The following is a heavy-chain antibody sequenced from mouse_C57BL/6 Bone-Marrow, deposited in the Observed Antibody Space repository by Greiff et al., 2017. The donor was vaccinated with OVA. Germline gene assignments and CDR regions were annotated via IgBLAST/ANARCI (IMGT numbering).Heavy chain of an antibody. CDR3: ARLTTVVALDY. J-gene: IGHJ2*01. CDR1: GYTFTDYY. D-gene: IGHD1-1*01. CDR2: INPYNGGT. Sequence: EVQLQPSGPVLVKPGASVKMSCKASGYTFTDYYMNWVKQSHGKSLEWIGVINPYNGGTSYNQKFKGKATLTVDKSSSTAYMELNSLTSEDSAVYYCARLTTVVALDYWGQGTTLTVSS. V-gene: IGHV1-19*01.